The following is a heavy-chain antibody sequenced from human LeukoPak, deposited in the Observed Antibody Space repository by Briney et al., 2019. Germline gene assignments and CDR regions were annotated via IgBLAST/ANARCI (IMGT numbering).Heavy chain of an antibody. Sequence: ASVKVSCKASGYTFTSYDINWVRQATGQGLEWMGWINPNSGGTNYAQKFQGRVTMTRDTSISTAYMELSRLRSDDTAVYYCARELWGSRSFDYWGQGTLVTVSS. CDR2: INPNSGGT. D-gene: IGHD7-27*01. V-gene: IGHV1-2*02. CDR1: GYTFTSYD. J-gene: IGHJ4*02. CDR3: ARELWGSRSFDY.